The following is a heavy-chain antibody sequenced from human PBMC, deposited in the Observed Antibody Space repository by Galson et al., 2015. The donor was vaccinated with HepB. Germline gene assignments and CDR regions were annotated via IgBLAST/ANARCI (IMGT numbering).Heavy chain of an antibody. CDR2: ISDDGDYT. J-gene: IGHJ4*02. Sequence: SLRLSCAASGFAFSRFPMHWVRQTPGKGLEWVAVISDDGDYTDYTDSVKGRVTVSRDNSKNTIFLHMNRLRPEDTAVYYCARDWGPTVITRHLDYWGQGTQVTVSS. D-gene: IGHD3-10*01. CDR3: ARDWGPTVITRHLDY. CDR1: GFAFSRFP. V-gene: IGHV3-30*04.